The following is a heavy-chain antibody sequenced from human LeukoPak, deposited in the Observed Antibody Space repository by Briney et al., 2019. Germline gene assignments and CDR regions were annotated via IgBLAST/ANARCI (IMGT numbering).Heavy chain of an antibody. D-gene: IGHD1-7*01. CDR1: GFTFSSYG. Sequence: GGSLRLSCAASGFTFSSYGMHWVRQAPGKGLEWVAFIRYDGSNKYYADSVKGRFTISRDNSKNTLYLQMNSLRAEDTAVYYCAYLQSRTGTTMVDYWGQGTLVTVSS. V-gene: IGHV3-30*02. CDR3: AYLQSRTGTTMVDY. J-gene: IGHJ4*02. CDR2: IRYDGSNK.